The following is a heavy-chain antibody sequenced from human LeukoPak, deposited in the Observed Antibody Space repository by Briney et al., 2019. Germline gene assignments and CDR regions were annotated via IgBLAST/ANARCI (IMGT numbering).Heavy chain of an antibody. J-gene: IGHJ6*03. D-gene: IGHD5/OR15-5a*01. CDR1: GFTSSNVW. V-gene: IGHV3-15*01. CDR3: TIGVGYMDD. Sequence: PGGSLRLSCAASGFTSSNVWMSWVRQAPGKGLEWVGRIKSRADGATIDYAEPVKDRFIISRDDSKNTLYLQMYGLKTEDTALYYCTIGVGYMDDWGKGTTVTVSS. CDR2: IKSRADGATI.